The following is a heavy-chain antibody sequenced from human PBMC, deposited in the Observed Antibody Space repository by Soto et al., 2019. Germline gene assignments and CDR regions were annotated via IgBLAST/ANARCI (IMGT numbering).Heavy chain of an antibody. Sequence: ASVKGSCKASGYTFTNYFMHWVRQAPGQGLEWMGIINPSGSSTTYAQKFQGRVTMTRDTSTSTLYMELRSLRSEDTAVYYCATRVGSVGVLDYWGLGTLVTVSS. J-gene: IGHJ4*01. CDR2: INPSGSST. CDR3: ATRVGSVGVLDY. CDR1: GYTFTNYF. V-gene: IGHV1-46*01. D-gene: IGHD1-26*01.